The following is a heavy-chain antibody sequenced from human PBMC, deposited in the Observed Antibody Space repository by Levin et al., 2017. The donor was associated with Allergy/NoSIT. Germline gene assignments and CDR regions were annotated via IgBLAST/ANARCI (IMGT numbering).Heavy chain of an antibody. Sequence: GESLKISCAASGFTFSSYAMSWVRQAPGKGLEWVSAISGSGGSTYYADSVKGRFTISRDNSKNTLYLQMNSLRAEDTAVYYCAKAESGSYLYGMDVWGQGTTVTVSS. CDR2: ISGSGGST. J-gene: IGHJ6*02. CDR1: GFTFSSYA. CDR3: AKAESGSYLYGMDV. V-gene: IGHV3-23*01. D-gene: IGHD1-26*01.